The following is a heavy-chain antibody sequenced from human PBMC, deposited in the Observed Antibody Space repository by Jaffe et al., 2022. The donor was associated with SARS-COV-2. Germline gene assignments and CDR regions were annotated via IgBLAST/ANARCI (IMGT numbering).Heavy chain of an antibody. D-gene: IGHD6-6*01. Sequence: QVQLQESGPGLVKPSETLSLTCTVSGGSISSYYWSWIRQPPGKGLEWIGYIYYSGSTNYNPSLKSRVTISVDTSKNQFSLKLSSVTAADTAVYYCARSARSSSPRSWFDPWGQGTLVTVSS. CDR3: ARSARSSSPRSWFDP. V-gene: IGHV4-59*01. CDR1: GGSISSYY. J-gene: IGHJ5*02. CDR2: IYYSGST.